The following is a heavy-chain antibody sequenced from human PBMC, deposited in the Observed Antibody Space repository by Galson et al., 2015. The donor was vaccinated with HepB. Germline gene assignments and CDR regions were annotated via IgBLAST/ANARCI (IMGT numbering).Heavy chain of an antibody. CDR2: ISDSGDST. J-gene: IGHJ4*02. CDR1: GLTLSSYA. D-gene: IGHD6-19*01. Sequence: SLRLSCAASGLTLSSYAMSWVRQAPGKGLEWVSMISDSGDSTNYADSVKGRFTISRDTSKNTLHLQMNSLRAEDTAIHYCGPRYNSGWPCDYWGQGTLVTVSS. V-gene: IGHV3-23*01. CDR3: GPRYNSGWPCDY.